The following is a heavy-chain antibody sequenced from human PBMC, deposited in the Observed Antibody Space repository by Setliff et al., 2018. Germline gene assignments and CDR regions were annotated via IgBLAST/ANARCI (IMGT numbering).Heavy chain of an antibody. Sequence: SETLSLTCSVYGASFSSYYWSCIRQPPGKGREWGGEINHSGSTNYNPSPKSRVTISVDTTNNQFSLKLSTGTAAETAVYYCARGRRETFRNAFDLWGQGTLVTVSS. D-gene: IGHD1-26*01. J-gene: IGHJ3*01. CDR3: ARGRRETFRNAFDL. CDR1: GASFSSYY. V-gene: IGHV4-34*01. CDR2: INHSGST.